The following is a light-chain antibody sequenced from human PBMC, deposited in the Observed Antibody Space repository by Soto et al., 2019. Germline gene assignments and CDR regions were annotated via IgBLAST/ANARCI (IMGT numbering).Light chain of an antibody. CDR3: QHTRT. V-gene: IGKV1-5*01. Sequence: DFQMTQSPSTLSASVGDIVTITCRASQNINNWVAWYQQKPGKAPKFLIYDASTLQRGVSSSFSGSGFGTEFSLTINSLQPDDSGSYYCQHTRTVGQGTKVEVK. CDR2: DAS. CDR1: QNINNW. J-gene: IGKJ1*01.